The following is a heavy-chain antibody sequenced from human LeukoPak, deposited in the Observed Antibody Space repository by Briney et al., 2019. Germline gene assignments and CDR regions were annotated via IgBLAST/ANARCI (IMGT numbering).Heavy chain of an antibody. CDR3: ARDSGDGDYEPLDY. CDR1: GFSVSSTY. D-gene: IGHD4-17*01. Sequence: PGGSLRLSCAASGFSVSSTYMNWFRQPPGKGLEWISTLYRDGTTYYADYVKGRFTISRDNSKNTLYLQMNSLRAEDTAIYYCARDSGDGDYEPLDYWGQGTLVTVSS. V-gene: IGHV3-53*01. CDR2: LYRDGTT. J-gene: IGHJ4*02.